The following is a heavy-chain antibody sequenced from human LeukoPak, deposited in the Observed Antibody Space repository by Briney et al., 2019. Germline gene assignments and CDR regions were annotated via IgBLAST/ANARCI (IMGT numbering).Heavy chain of an antibody. J-gene: IGHJ5*02. CDR3: ARGESTTEPFDP. V-gene: IGHV4-61*08. CDR2: IYYSGST. Sequence: SETLSLTCTVSGGSISSGGYFWTWIRQHPGKGLEWIGYIYYSGSTNYNPSLKSRVTISVDTSKNQFSLKLSSVTAADTAVYYCARGESTTEPFDPWGQGTLVTVSS. CDR1: GGSISSGGYF. D-gene: IGHD2/OR15-2a*01.